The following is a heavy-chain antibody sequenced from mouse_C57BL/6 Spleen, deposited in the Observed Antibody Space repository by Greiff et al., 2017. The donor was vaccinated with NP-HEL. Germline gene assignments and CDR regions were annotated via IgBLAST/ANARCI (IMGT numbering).Heavy chain of an antibody. CDR1: GYTFTDYN. CDR2: INPNNGGT. Sequence: EVQLQESGPELVKPGASVKMSCKASGYTFTDYNMHWVKQSHGKSLEWIGYINPNNGGTSYNQKFKGKATLTVNKSSSTAYMELRSLTSEDSAVYYCARSGWSSSYFDYWGQGTTLTVSS. D-gene: IGHD1-1*02. J-gene: IGHJ2*01. V-gene: IGHV1-22*01. CDR3: ARSGWSSSYFDY.